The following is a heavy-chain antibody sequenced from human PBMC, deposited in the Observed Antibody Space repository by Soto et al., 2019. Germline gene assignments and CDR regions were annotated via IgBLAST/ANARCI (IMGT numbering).Heavy chain of an antibody. Sequence: PSETLSLTCTVSGGSISSSSYYWGWLRQPPGKGLEWIGSIYYSGSTYYNPSLKSLVTISVDTSKNQFSLKLSSVTAADTAVYYCARHCRAAALGAGWFDPWGQGTLVTVSS. CDR1: GGSISSSSYY. J-gene: IGHJ5*02. V-gene: IGHV4-39*01. CDR2: IYYSGST. CDR3: ARHCRAAALGAGWFDP. D-gene: IGHD6-13*01.